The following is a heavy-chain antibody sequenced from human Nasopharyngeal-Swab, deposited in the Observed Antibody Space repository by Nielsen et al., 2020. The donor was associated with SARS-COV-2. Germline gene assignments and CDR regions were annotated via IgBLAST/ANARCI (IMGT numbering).Heavy chain of an antibody. CDR3: ASDLSGRDDN. CDR1: GFTFRNYW. V-gene: IGHV3-74*01. J-gene: IGHJ4*02. CDR2: SNEDGSIT. Sequence: GGSLRLSCAASGFTFRNYWMHWVRQAPGKGLEWVSRSNEDGSITSYADSVKGRFAISRDNAKNTLYLQMNGLRAEDTAVYFCASDLSGRDDNWGQGTLVTVAA. D-gene: IGHD6-19*01.